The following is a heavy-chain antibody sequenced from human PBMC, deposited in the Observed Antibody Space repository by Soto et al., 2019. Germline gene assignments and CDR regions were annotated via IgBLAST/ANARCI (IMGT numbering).Heavy chain of an antibody. CDR1: GFSLTTSGEA. V-gene: IGHV2-5*02. CDR3: AHIPGSGQLLYSYYYYMDV. D-gene: IGHD3-10*01. CDR2: IYWDDDK. Sequence: QITLKESGPTLVKPTQTLTLTCTFSGFSLTTSGEAVGLIRQPPGKALEWLALIYWDDDKLSSPSLKSRLTITKDTSKNQVVLTMTNMDPVDTATYYCAHIPGSGQLLYSYYYYMDVWGKGTTVTVSS. J-gene: IGHJ6*03.